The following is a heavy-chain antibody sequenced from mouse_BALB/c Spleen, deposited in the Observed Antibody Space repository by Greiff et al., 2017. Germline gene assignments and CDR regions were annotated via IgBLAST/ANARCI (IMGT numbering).Heavy chain of an antibody. J-gene: IGHJ2*01. D-gene: IGHD1-1*01. Sequence: VQGVESGPGLVAPSQSLSITCTVSGFSLTSYGVHWVRQPPGKGLEWLGVIWAGGSTNYNSALMSRLSISKDNSKSQVFLKMNSLQTDDTAMYYCARDRYYGSPFDYWGQGTTLTVSS. CDR3: ARDRYYGSPFDY. CDR1: GFSLTSYG. CDR2: IWAGGST. V-gene: IGHV2-9*02.